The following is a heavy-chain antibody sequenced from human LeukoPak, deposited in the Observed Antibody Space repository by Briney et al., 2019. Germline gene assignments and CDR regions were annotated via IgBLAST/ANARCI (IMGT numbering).Heavy chain of an antibody. D-gene: IGHD3-3*01. CDR2: ISYDGSNK. V-gene: IGHV3-30*04. Sequence: GGSLRLSCAASGFTFSSYAMHWVRQAPGKGLEWVAVISYDGSNKYYADSVKGRFTISRDNSKNTLYLQMNSLRAEDTAVYYCARDLTEWLLHHDAFDIWGQGTMVTVSS. CDR3: ARDLTEWLLHHDAFDI. J-gene: IGHJ3*02. CDR1: GFTFSSYA.